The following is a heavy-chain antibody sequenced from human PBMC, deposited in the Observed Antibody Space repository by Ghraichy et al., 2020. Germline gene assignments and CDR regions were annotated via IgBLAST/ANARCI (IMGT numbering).Heavy chain of an antibody. CDR2: IYSGGST. Sequence: GESLNISCAASGFTVSSNYMSWVRQAPGKGLEWVSVIYSGGSTYYADSVKGRFTISRDNSKNTLYLQMNSLRAEDTAVYYCARGRAAPHYYYYGMDVWGQGTTVTVSS. V-gene: IGHV3-66*01. D-gene: IGHD6-25*01. CDR1: GFTVSSNY. J-gene: IGHJ6*02. CDR3: ARGRAAPHYYYYGMDV.